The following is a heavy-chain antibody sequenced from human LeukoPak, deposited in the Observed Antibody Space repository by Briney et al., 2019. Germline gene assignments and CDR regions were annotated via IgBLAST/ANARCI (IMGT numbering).Heavy chain of an antibody. J-gene: IGHJ6*02. CDR2: IIPIFGTA. CDR3: ARQRRRRDGYNYDYYYGMDV. D-gene: IGHD5-24*01. CDR1: GGTFSSYA. V-gene: IGHV1-69*13. Sequence: SVKVSCKASGGTFSSYAISWVRQAPGQGLEWMGGIIPIFGTANYAQKFHGRVTITADESTSTAYMELSSLRSEDTAVYYCARQRRRRDGYNYDYYYGMDVWGQGTTVTVSS.